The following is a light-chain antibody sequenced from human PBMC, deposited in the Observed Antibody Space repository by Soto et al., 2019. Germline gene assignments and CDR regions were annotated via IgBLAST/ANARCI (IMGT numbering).Light chain of an antibody. CDR1: QGISSY. CDR3: QQLNSYPET. CDR2: AAS. J-gene: IGKJ4*01. V-gene: IGKV1-9*01. Sequence: DIQLTQSPSFLSASLGDRVTITCRASQGISSYLAWYQQKPGKAPKLLIYAASTLQIGVPSRFSGSGSGTEFTLTISSLQPEDFATYYCQQLNSYPETFGGGTKVEI.